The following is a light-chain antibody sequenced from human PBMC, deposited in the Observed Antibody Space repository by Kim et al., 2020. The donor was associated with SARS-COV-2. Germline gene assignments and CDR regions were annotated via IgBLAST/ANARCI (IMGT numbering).Light chain of an antibody. CDR3: NSRDSSGVV. CDR2: GKN. Sequence: SVALGQTVRITCQGDSLRNYYASWYQQKPGQAPVLVFYGKNNRPSGIPGRFSGSSSRNTASLTITATQAEDEADYYCNSRDSSGVVFGGGTKVTVL. V-gene: IGLV3-19*01. J-gene: IGLJ2*01. CDR1: SLRNYY.